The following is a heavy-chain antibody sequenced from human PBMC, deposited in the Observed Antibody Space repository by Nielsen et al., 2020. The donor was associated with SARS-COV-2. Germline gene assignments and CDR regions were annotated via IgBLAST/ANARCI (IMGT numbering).Heavy chain of an antibody. V-gene: IGHV3-30*18. J-gene: IGHJ4*02. CDR2: ISYDGSNK. CDR1: GFTFSSYG. Sequence: GESLKISCAASGFTFSSYGMHWVRQAPGKGLEWVAVISYDGSNKYYADSVKGRFTISRDNSKSTLYLQMNSLRAEDTAVYYCAKDGVRRGYFDYWGQGTLVTVSS. CDR3: AKDGVRRGYFDY. D-gene: IGHD3-16*01.